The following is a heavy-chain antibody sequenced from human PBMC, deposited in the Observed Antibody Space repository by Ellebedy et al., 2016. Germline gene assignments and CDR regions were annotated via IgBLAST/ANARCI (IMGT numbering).Heavy chain of an antibody. CDR1: GFTFSSYA. Sequence: GESLKISCAASGFTFSSYAMSWVRQAPGKGLEWVSAISGSGGSTDYADSMKGRFTISRDNAKNTLYLQMNSLRAEDTAVYYCAATKETYYDFWSGYNGINNWFDPWGQGTLVTVSS. J-gene: IGHJ5*02. CDR3: AATKETYYDFWSGYNGINNWFDP. CDR2: ISGSGGST. D-gene: IGHD3-3*01. V-gene: IGHV3-23*01.